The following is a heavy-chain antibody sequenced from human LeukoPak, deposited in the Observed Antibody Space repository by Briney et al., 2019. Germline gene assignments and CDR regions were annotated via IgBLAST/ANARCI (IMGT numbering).Heavy chain of an antibody. Sequence: SETLSLTCTVSGGSISSSSYYWGWIRQPPGKGLEWIGSIYYSGSTYYNPSLKSRVTISVDTSKNQFSLKLSSVTAADTAVYYCARVYLDYLYGMDVWGQGTTVTVSS. CDR1: GGSISSSSYY. CDR3: ARVYLDYLYGMDV. CDR2: IYYSGST. V-gene: IGHV4-39*07. J-gene: IGHJ6*02. D-gene: IGHD4-11*01.